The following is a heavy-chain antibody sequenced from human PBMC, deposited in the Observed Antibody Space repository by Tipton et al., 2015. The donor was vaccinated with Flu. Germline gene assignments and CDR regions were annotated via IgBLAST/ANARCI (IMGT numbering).Heavy chain of an antibody. D-gene: IGHD3-22*01. CDR1: GGSISSGSYY. CDR3: ARDKDYYDSSGYINDY. Sequence: TLSLTCTVSGGSISSGSYYWGWIRQPAGKGLEWIGSIYHSGNTYYNPSLKSRVTISVDTSNNQFSLKLSSVTAADTAVYYCARDKDYYDSSGYINDYWGQGTLVTVSS. V-gene: IGHV4-61*02. CDR2: IYHSGNT. J-gene: IGHJ4*02.